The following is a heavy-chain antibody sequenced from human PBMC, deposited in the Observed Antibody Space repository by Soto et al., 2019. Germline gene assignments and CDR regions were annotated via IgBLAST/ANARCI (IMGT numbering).Heavy chain of an antibody. D-gene: IGHD2-15*01. V-gene: IGHV4-31*03. Sequence: SETLSLTCTVSGCSISSGGYYWSWIRQHPGKGLEWIGYIYYSGSTYYNPSLKSRVTISVDTSKNQFSLKLSSVTAADTAVYYCARERKQVVVVAATSAGFDYWGQGTLVTVSS. CDR3: ARERKQVVVVAATSAGFDY. J-gene: IGHJ4*02. CDR2: IYYSGST. CDR1: GCSISSGGYY.